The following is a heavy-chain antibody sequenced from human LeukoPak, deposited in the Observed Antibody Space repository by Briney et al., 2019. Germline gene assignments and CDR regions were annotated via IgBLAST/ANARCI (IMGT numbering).Heavy chain of an antibody. D-gene: IGHD1-7*01. CDR2: IYNSGST. CDR3: ARVSLWNYAFDN. Sequence: QVQLQESGPALVKPSETLSLTCTVSGGSISSYYWSWIRQPPGKGLEWIGYIYNSGSTNYNPSLKSRVTISVDTSKNQLSLKLSSVTAADTAVYYCARVSLWNYAFDNWGQGTLVTVSS. CDR1: GGSISSYY. V-gene: IGHV4-59*01. J-gene: IGHJ4*02.